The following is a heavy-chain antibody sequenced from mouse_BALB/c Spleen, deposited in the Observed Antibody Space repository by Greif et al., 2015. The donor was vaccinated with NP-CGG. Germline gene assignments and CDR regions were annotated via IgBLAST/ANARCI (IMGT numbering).Heavy chain of an antibody. Sequence: VQLQQSGAELARPGASVKLSCKASGYTFTDYYINWVKQRTGQGLEWIGEIYPGSGNTYYNEKFKGKATLTADKSSSTAYMQLSSLTSEDSAVDFCARKGVRRAMDYWGQGTSVTVSS. V-gene: IGHV1-77*01. CDR3: ARKGVRRAMDY. CDR1: GYTFTDYY. D-gene: IGHD2-14*01. J-gene: IGHJ4*01. CDR2: IYPGSGNT.